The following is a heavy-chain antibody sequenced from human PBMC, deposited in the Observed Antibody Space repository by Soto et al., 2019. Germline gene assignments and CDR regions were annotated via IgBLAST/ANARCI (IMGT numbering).Heavy chain of an antibody. J-gene: IGHJ6*02. CDR2: IMPIFGTP. D-gene: IGHD6-6*01. CDR1: AGTFSSYG. Sequence: SVKVSCKASAGTFSSYGISWVRQAPGQGLEWMGGIMPIFGTPNYAQKFQGRVTITADESTSTAYMELRSLRSDDTAVYYCARDSLFSAARQAYYYYGMDVWGQGTTVTVSS. CDR3: ARDSLFSAARQAYYYYGMDV. V-gene: IGHV1-69*13.